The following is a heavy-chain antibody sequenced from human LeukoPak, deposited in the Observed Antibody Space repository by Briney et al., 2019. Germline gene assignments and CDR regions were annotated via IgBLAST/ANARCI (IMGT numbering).Heavy chain of an antibody. CDR1: GYTFTGYY. V-gene: IGHV1-2*04. CDR2: INPNSGGT. Sequence: ASVKVSCKASGYTFTGYYTHWVRQAPGQGLEWMGWINPNSGGTNYAQKFQGWVTMTRDTSISTAYMELSRLRSDDTAVYYCARETSSDSFDYWGQGTLVTVSS. J-gene: IGHJ4*02. CDR3: ARETSSDSFDY. D-gene: IGHD3-22*01.